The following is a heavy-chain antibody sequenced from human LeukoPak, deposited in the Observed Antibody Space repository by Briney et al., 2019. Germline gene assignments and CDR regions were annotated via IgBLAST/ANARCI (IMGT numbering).Heavy chain of an antibody. Sequence: GGSLRLSCAASGFTFSDYAMNWVRQAPGKGLEWVSGISGSGRSTYYADSVKGRFTISRDNSKNTLYLQMNSLRAEDTAVYYCAREGGGYSYGTFDYWGQGTLVTVSS. D-gene: IGHD5-18*01. CDR3: AREGGGYSYGTFDY. CDR1: GFTFSDYA. V-gene: IGHV3-23*01. CDR2: ISGSGRST. J-gene: IGHJ4*02.